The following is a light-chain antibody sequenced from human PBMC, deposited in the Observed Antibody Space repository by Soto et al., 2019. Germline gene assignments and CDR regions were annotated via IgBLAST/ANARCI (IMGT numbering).Light chain of an antibody. J-gene: IGLJ1*01. CDR1: SSDVGGYNY. Sequence: QSVLTHPASVSGSPGQSITISCTGTSSDVGGYNYVSWYQQHPGKVPKLMIYEVSNRPSGVSNRFSGSKSGNTASLTISGLQTEDEADYYCSSYTSVHIGVFGTGTKLTVL. V-gene: IGLV2-14*01. CDR2: EVS. CDR3: SSYTSVHIGV.